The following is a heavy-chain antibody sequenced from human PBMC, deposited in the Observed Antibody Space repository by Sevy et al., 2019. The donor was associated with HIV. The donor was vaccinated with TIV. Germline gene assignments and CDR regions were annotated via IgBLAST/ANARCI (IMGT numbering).Heavy chain of an antibody. V-gene: IGHV4-59*13. CDR2: IYYSGST. CDR3: AREPGDGYDWDAFDV. D-gene: IGHD5-12*01. CDR1: GGFISSYY. Sequence: SETLSLTCAVSGGFISSYYWSWIRQPPGKGLEWIGFIYYSGSTSYNSSLKSRVTISLDSSNSQISLRLSSVTAADTAMYYCAREPGDGYDWDAFDVWGQGTMVTVSS. J-gene: IGHJ3*01.